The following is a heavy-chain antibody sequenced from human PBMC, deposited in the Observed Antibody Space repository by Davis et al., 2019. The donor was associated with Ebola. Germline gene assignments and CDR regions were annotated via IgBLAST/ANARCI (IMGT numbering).Heavy chain of an antibody. CDR2: IYYSGST. D-gene: IGHD1-26*01. Sequence: SETLSLTCTVSGGSISSYYWSWIRQPPGKGLEWIGYIYYSGSTNYNPSLKSRVTISVDTSKNQFSLKLSSVTAADTALYYCARQGAWVGATTSLDYWGQGTLVTVSS. CDR3: ARQGAWVGATTSLDY. V-gene: IGHV4-59*01. CDR1: GGSISSYY. J-gene: IGHJ4*02.